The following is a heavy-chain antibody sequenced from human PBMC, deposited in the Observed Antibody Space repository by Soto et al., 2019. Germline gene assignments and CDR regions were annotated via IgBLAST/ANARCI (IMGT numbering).Heavy chain of an antibody. CDR1: GGSFSGYY. CDR3: ARRNYDYSYYYMDV. V-gene: IGHV4-34*01. CDR2: INHSGST. Sequence: SETLSLTCAVYGGSFSGYYWSWIRQPPGKGLEWIGEINHSGSTNYNPSLKSRVTISVDTSKNQFSLKLSSVTAADTAVYYCARRNYDYSYYYMDVWGKGTTVTVSS. J-gene: IGHJ6*03. D-gene: IGHD4-4*01.